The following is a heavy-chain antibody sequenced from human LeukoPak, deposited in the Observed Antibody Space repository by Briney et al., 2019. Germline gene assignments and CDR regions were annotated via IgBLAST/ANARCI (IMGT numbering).Heavy chain of an antibody. CDR1: GYTFTSYY. Sequence: ASVKVSRKASGYTFTSYYMHWVRQAPGQGLEWMGIINPSGGSTSYAQKFQGRVTMTKDTSTSTVYMELSSLRSEDTAVYYCARVEEVGASDYWGQGTLATVSS. CDR3: ARVEEVGASDY. J-gene: IGHJ4*02. CDR2: INPSGGST. D-gene: IGHD1-26*01. V-gene: IGHV1-46*01.